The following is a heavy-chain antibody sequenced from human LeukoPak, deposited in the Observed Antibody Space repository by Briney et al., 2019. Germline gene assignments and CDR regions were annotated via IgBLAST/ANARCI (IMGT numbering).Heavy chain of an antibody. D-gene: IGHD6-19*01. CDR1: GFTFSTYS. J-gene: IGHJ4*02. V-gene: IGHV3-48*01. CDR2: ISSSSTTI. CDR3: TRVLYSSGWYGDHY. Sequence: GGSLRLSCAGTGFTFSTYSMNWVRQAPGKGLEWLSYISSSSTTIYYADSVQGRFTISRDNAKNSLYLQMNSLRVEDTAVYYCTRVLYSSGWYGDHYWGQGALVTVSS.